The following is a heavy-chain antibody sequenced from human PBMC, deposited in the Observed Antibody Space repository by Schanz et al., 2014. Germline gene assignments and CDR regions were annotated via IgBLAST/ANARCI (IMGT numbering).Heavy chain of an antibody. Sequence: QVQLVESGGGVVQPGRSLRLSCAASGFTFSSYGMHWVRQAPGKGLEWVAAMSYDGSIKYYGDSVKGRFTISRDISKNTLHLQVTSLRAEDTALYYCAIIGVMVAVAGTRADYWGQGTLVTVSS. V-gene: IGHV3-33*01. CDR1: GFTFSSYG. D-gene: IGHD6-19*01. J-gene: IGHJ4*02. CDR3: AIIGVMVAVAGTRADY. CDR2: MSYDGSIK.